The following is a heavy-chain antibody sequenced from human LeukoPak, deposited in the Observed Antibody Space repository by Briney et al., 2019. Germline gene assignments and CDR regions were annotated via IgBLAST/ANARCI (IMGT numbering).Heavy chain of an antibody. V-gene: IGHV4-59*08. J-gene: IGHJ4*02. D-gene: IGHD2/OR15-2a*01. CDR1: GGSISRYY. CDR2: ISDIGSI. CDR3: AGHHPRNTVDF. Sequence: PSETLSLNCTVSGGSISRYYWSLIRHPPRMGLEWIAYISDIGSINYNPSLKSRVTISLDTSKNQFSLKLSSVTAADTAVYYCAGHHPRNTVDFWGQGTLVTVSS.